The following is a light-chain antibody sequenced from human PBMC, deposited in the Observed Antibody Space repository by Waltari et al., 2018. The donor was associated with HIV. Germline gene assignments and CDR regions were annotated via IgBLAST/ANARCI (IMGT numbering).Light chain of an antibody. CDR2: DVS. Sequence: QSALTQPASVSGSLGQSITISCTGTSSDVGGYNYVSWYQQHPGQVPKLMIYDVSNRPSGVSNRFFGSKSGNTASLTISGLQAEDEADYYCSSYTSSSTLVFGGGTKLTVL. V-gene: IGLV2-14*03. CDR3: SSYTSSSTLV. J-gene: IGLJ2*01. CDR1: SSDVGGYNY.